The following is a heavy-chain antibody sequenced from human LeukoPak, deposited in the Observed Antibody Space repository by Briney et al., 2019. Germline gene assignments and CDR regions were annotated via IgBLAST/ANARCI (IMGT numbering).Heavy chain of an antibody. Sequence: ASVKVSCKASGYTFTGYYMHWVRQAPGQGLEWMGWINPNSGGTNYAQKFQGRVTMTRDTSISTAHMELSRLRSDDTAVYYCARVKTYYDFWSGYFDYWGQGTLVTVSS. CDR2: INPNSGGT. D-gene: IGHD3-3*01. J-gene: IGHJ4*02. CDR1: GYTFTGYY. V-gene: IGHV1-2*02. CDR3: ARVKTYYDFWSGYFDY.